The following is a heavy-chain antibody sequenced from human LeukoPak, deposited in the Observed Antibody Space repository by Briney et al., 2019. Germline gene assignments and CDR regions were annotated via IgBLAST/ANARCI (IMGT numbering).Heavy chain of an antibody. V-gene: IGHV3-30-3*01. CDR2: ISYDGSNK. Sequence: GGSLRLSCAASGFTFSSYAMHWVRQAAGKGLEWVAVISYDGSNKYYADSVKGRFTISRDNSKNTLYLQMNSLRAEDTAVYYCARDQNFWGQGTLVTVSS. CDR3: ARDQNF. CDR1: GFTFSSYA. D-gene: IGHD3-3*01. J-gene: IGHJ4*02.